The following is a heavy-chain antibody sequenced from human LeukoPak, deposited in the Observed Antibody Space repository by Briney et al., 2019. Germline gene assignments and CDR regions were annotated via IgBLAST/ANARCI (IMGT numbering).Heavy chain of an antibody. CDR1: GFTFSSYG. CDR3: ARDRRQLALGFDY. CDR2: IWYDGSNK. Sequence: GGSLRLSCAASGFTFSSYGMHWVRQAPGKGLERVAVIWYDGSNKYYADSVKGRVTISRDNSKNTLYLQMNSLRAEDTAVYYCARDRRQLALGFDYWGQGTLVTVSS. D-gene: IGHD6-13*01. V-gene: IGHV3-33*01. J-gene: IGHJ4*02.